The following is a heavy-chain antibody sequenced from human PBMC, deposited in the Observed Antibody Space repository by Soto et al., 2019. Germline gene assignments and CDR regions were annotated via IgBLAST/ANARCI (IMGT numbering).Heavy chain of an antibody. Sequence: GSMRLSCAASGFTFSIYSMNWVRQAPGKGLEWVSSISSSSSYIYYADSVKGRFTISRDNAKNSLYLQMNSLRAEDTAVYYCARDLXDIVVVPAAMRYYGMDVWGQGTTVTVSS. CDR3: ARDLXDIVVVPAAMRYYGMDV. V-gene: IGHV3-21*01. D-gene: IGHD2-2*01. CDR2: ISSSSSYI. J-gene: IGHJ6*02. CDR1: GFTFSIYS.